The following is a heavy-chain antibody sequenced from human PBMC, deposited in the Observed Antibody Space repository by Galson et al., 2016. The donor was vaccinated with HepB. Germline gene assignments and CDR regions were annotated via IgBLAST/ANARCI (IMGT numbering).Heavy chain of an antibody. D-gene: IGHD6-19*01. Sequence: SVKVSCKASGGTFGTYAVGWVRQAPGRGLEWLGGIIPLLPKAKSAQKFQGRLTRTADKSTGTVFMDLIGLISEDTAVYYFAKVESIKVADDYHYGMDVWGQGTAVVVSS. CDR3: AKVESIKVADDYHYGMDV. J-gene: IGHJ6*02. CDR1: GGTFGTYA. CDR2: IIPLLPKA. V-gene: IGHV1-69*06.